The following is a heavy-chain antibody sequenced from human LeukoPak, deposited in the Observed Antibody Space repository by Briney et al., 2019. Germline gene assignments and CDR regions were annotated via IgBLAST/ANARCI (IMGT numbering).Heavy chain of an antibody. J-gene: IGHJ4*02. CDR3: ARLTSSSSGSSFDY. CDR1: GGSISSYY. D-gene: IGHD6-13*01. Sequence: SETLSLTCTVSGGSISSYYWSWIRQPPGKGLEWIGYIYYSGSTNYNPSLKSRVTISVDTSKNQFSPKLSSLTAADTAVYYCARLTSSSSGSSFDYWGLGTLVTVSS. V-gene: IGHV4-59*08. CDR2: IYYSGST.